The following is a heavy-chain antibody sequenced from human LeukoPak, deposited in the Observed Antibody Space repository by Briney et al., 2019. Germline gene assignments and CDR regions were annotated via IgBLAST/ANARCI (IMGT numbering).Heavy chain of an antibody. D-gene: IGHD5/OR15-5a*01. CDR1: GFTFSSYG. CDR3: ASVWVPNDAFDI. Sequence: PGGSLRLSCAASGFTFSSYGMHWVRQAPGKGLEWVAFIRYDGSNKYYADSVKGRFTISRDNSKNTLYLQMNSLRAEDTAVYYCASVWVPNDAFDIWGQGTMVTVSS. V-gene: IGHV3-30*02. CDR2: IRYDGSNK. J-gene: IGHJ3*02.